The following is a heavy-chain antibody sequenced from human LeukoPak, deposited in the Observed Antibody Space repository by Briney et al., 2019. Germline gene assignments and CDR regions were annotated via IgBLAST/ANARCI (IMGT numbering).Heavy chain of an antibody. CDR3: AKDSARKSIVGSTTRGVIDY. Sequence: GGSLRLSCAASGFTVRSNYMSWVRQAPGKGLEWVSEIYSDGSTYYADSVKGRFTISRDNSKNTLYLQMNSLRAEDTAVYYCAKDSARKSIVGSTTRGVIDYWGQGTLVTVSS. V-gene: IGHV3-53*05. J-gene: IGHJ4*02. CDR2: IYSDGST. CDR1: GFTVRSNY. D-gene: IGHD1-26*01.